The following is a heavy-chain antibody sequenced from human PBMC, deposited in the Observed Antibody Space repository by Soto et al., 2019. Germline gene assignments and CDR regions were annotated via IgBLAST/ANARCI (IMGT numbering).Heavy chain of an antibody. V-gene: IGHV1-18*01. CDR1: GYTFTSYG. CDR2: ISAYNGNT. D-gene: IGHD2-2*01. Sequence: QVQLVQSGAEVKKPGASVKVSCKASGYTFTSYGISWVRQAPGQGLEWMGWISAYNGNTNYAQKLQGRVTMTTDTSTSKAYMELRSLRSDDTAVYYCARAAHIVVVPAAIYYFDYWGQGTLVTVSS. J-gene: IGHJ4*02. CDR3: ARAAHIVVVPAAIYYFDY.